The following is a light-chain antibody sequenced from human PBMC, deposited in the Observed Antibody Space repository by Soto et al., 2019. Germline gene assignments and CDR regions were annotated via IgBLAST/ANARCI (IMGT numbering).Light chain of an antibody. Sequence: QSALTQPASVSDSPGQSITISCIGTSIDIGGFYHVSWHQQHPGKAPKLIIYDVSNRPSGVSNRFSGSKTGNTASLIISGLQAEDEADYYCSSYTSSSSYVFGSRTKVTVL. CDR2: DVS. CDR3: SSYTSSSSYV. CDR1: SIDIGGFYH. V-gene: IGLV2-14*03. J-gene: IGLJ1*01.